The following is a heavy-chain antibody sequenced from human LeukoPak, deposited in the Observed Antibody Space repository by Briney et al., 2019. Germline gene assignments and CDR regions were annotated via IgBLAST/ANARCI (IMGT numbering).Heavy chain of an antibody. CDR3: AKDGNWASVS. V-gene: IGHV3-30*02. J-gene: IGHJ5*02. D-gene: IGHD7-27*01. CDR1: GFTLS. Sequence: GGSLRLSCVGSGFTLSVHWVRQVPGKGLEWLTFIRYDGTDQHYADSVRGRFIISRDNSKNTVYLQMNSLRPEDTALYYCAKDGNWASVSWGQGTLVTVSS. CDR2: IRYDGTDQ.